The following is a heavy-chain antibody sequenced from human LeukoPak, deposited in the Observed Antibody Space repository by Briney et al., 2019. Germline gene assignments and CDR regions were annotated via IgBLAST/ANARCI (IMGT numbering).Heavy chain of an antibody. CDR2: IKQDGSEK. D-gene: IGHD6-19*01. CDR1: GFTFSSYW. J-gene: IGHJ4*02. CDR3: ARVMYSSGWSFDY. Sequence: GGSLRLSCAASGFTFSSYWMSWVRQAPGKGLEWVANIKQDGSEKYYVDSVKGRFTISRDNAKNSLYLQMNSLRAEDTAVYYCARVMYSSGWSFDYWGQGTLVTVST. V-gene: IGHV3-7*01.